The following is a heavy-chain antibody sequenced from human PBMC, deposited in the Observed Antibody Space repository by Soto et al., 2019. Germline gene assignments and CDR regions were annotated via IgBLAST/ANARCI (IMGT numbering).Heavy chain of an antibody. J-gene: IGHJ4*02. Sequence: QVQLVQSGAEVKKPGASVKVSCKASGYTFTSYGISWVRQAPGQGLEGMGWISAYNGNTNYAQKLQGRVTMTTDTSTSTAYRELMSLRSDDTSVYYCARDRGRYALDYWGEGTMVTVSS. CDR1: GYTFTSYG. CDR3: ARDRGRYALDY. D-gene: IGHD3-16*01. CDR2: ISAYNGNT. V-gene: IGHV1-18*01.